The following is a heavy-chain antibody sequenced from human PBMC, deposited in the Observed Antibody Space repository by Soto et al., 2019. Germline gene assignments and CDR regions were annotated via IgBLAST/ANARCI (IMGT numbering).Heavy chain of an antibody. D-gene: IGHD7-27*01. Sequence: QVQLVESGGGVVQPGRSLRLSCAASGFTFSSYAMHWVRQAPGKGLEWVAVISYDGSNKYYADSVKGRFTISRDNSKNTLYLKMNSLRAEDTAVYYCARNLGRKGLDYWGQGTLVTVSS. CDR1: GFTFSSYA. J-gene: IGHJ4*02. CDR2: ISYDGSNK. V-gene: IGHV3-30-3*01. CDR3: ARNLGRKGLDY.